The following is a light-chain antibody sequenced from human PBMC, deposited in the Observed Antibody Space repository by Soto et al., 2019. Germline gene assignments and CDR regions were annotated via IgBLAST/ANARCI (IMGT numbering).Light chain of an antibody. CDR2: AAS. J-gene: IGKJ2*01. CDR1: QSIATY. V-gene: IGKV1-39*01. CDR3: QRRGTGRYS. Sequence: DIQMTQSPSSLSASVGNRVTITCRASQSIATYLNGFQQKPGKAPKLLLYAASNLQSRVPSRFSSSGSGAALTLTISGLQHEDIATYCCQRRGTGRYSLGQGTKLEI.